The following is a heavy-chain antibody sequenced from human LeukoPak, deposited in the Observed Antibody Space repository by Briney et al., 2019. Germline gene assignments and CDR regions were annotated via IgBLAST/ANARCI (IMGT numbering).Heavy chain of an antibody. CDR2: IRSKANSYAT. V-gene: IGHV3-73*01. Sequence: GGSLRPSCAASGFTFSGSAMHWVRQASGKGLEWVGRIRSKANSYATAYAASVKGRFTISRDDSKNTAYLQMDSLKTEDTAVYYCTRLSVGNWNYVDNPWGQGTLVTVSS. CDR1: GFTFSGSA. CDR3: TRLSVGNWNYVDNP. D-gene: IGHD1-7*01. J-gene: IGHJ5*02.